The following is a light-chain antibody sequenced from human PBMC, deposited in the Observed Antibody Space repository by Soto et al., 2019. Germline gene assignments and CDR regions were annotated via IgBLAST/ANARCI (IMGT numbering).Light chain of an antibody. CDR1: HVISTS. J-gene: IGKJ5*01. CDR2: AAS. CDR3: QELFDLPIS. Sequence: DIQLTHSTSFLSPSIVESVIITCXAGHVISTSLAWYQVKPGKAPKLLIYAASTLESGVPSRFSATVSGPEFSLTIISLQPEDFATDYCQELFDLPISFCHGRRLDI. V-gene: IGKV1-9*01.